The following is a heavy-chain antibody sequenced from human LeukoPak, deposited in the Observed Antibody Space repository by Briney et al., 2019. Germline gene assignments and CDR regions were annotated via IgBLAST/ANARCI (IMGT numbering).Heavy chain of an antibody. V-gene: IGHV3-74*01. CDR3: ARGISQPPVAFDI. Sequence: GGSLRLSCAASGFTFSSYWMHWVRQAPGKGLVWVSRIDTAGSGTTYADSVKGRFTISRDNAKNTVYLQINSLRAEDTAVYYCARGISQPPVAFDIWGQGTMVTISS. J-gene: IGHJ3*02. CDR1: GFTFSSYW. D-gene: IGHD6-13*01. CDR2: IDTAGSGT.